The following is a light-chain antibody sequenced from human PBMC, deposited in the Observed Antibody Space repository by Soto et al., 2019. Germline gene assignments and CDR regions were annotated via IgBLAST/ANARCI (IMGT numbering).Light chain of an antibody. CDR1: SSDVGGYNY. CDR2: EVN. J-gene: IGLJ2*01. Sequence: QSALTQPPSASGSPGQSVTISCTGTSSDVGGYNYVSWYQQHPGKAPKLMIYEVNKRPSGVPDRFSGSKSGNTASLTVSGLQAEDEADYYCTSHAGSNHMIFGGGTKLTVL. V-gene: IGLV2-8*01. CDR3: TSHAGSNHMI.